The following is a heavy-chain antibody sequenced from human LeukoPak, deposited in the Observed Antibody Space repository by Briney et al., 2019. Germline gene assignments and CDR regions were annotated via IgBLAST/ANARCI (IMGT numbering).Heavy chain of an antibody. J-gene: IGHJ4*02. CDR3: ARSPYLRTYGYGPWELPVSYFDY. CDR1: GGSFSTYY. D-gene: IGHD1-26*01. Sequence: PSETLSLTCTVSGGSFSTYYWSWIRQPAGKGLEWIGRIYTSGSTNYNPSLKSRVTISVDTSKNQFSLKLTSVTAADTAVYYCARSPYLRTYGYGPWELPVSYFDYWGQGTLVTVSS. CDR2: IYTSGST. V-gene: IGHV4-4*07.